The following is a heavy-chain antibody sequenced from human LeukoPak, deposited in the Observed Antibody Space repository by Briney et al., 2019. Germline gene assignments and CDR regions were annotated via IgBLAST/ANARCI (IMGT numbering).Heavy chain of an antibody. J-gene: IGHJ3*02. D-gene: IGHD6-13*01. CDR3: ASGAGIAAPGTYDAFDI. CDR2: IYPGDSDT. CDR1: GYSFTTYW. Sequence: GESLKISCKGSGYSFTTYWIGWVRQMPGKGLESMGIIYPGDSDTKYSPSFQGQVTISADRSISTAYLQWSSLKASDTAMYYRASGAGIAAPGTYDAFDIWGQGTMVTVSS. V-gene: IGHV5-51*01.